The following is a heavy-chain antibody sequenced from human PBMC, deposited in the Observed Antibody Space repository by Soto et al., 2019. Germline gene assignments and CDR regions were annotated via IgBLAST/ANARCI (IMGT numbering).Heavy chain of an antibody. Sequence: GGSLRLSCAASGFTFSSYGMHWVRQAPGKGLEWVAVIWYDGSNKYYADSVKGRFTISRDNSKNTLYLQMNSLRAEDTAVYYCAREVVVPAASHYTHYYHGMDVWGQGTTVTVSS. D-gene: IGHD2-2*01. V-gene: IGHV3-33*01. CDR3: AREVVVPAASHYTHYYHGMDV. CDR1: GFTFSSYG. J-gene: IGHJ6*02. CDR2: IWYDGSNK.